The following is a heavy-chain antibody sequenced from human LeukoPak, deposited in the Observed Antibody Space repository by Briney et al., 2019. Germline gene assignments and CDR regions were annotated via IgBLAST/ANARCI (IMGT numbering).Heavy chain of an antibody. D-gene: IGHD5-18*01. CDR1: GYTFTSYG. CDR2: ISAYNGNT. J-gene: IGHJ4*02. V-gene: IGHV1-18*01. Sequence: GASVKVSCKASGYTFTSYGISWVRQAPGQGLEWMGWISAYNGNTNYAQKLRGRVTMTTDTSTSTAYMELRSLRSDDTAVYYCKTNVDTAMVPLYYFDYWGQGTLVTVSS. CDR3: KTNVDTAMVPLYYFDY.